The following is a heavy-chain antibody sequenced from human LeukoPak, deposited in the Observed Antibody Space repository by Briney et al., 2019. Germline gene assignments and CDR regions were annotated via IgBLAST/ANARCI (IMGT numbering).Heavy chain of an antibody. J-gene: IGHJ4*02. CDR3: AKDRDDYSNFNYFDY. CDR1: GFTFSSYA. D-gene: IGHD4-4*01. CDR2: ISGSGDST. V-gene: IGHV3-23*01. Sequence: GGSLRLSCAASGFTFSSYAMSWVRQAPGKGLEWVSAISGSGDSTYYADSVKGRFTISRDNSKNTLYLQMNSLRAEDTAVYYCAKDRDDYSNFNYFDYWGQGTLVTVSS.